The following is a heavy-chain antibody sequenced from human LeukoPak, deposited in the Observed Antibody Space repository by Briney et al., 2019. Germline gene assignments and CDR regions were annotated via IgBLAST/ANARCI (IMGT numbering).Heavy chain of an antibody. J-gene: IGHJ2*01. D-gene: IGHD3-16*01. CDR1: GGSIRSGDYY. Sequence: PSQTLSLTCTVSGGSIRSGDYYWSWIRQPPGKGLECIGYIYSSGSTYYSPSLKSRIAMSIDTSKNQFSLKLSSVTAADTATYYCAXXXXXASXWYXDLXGRGTLVTVXX. CDR2: IYSSGST. V-gene: IGHV4-30-4*08. CDR3: AXXXXXASXWYXDL.